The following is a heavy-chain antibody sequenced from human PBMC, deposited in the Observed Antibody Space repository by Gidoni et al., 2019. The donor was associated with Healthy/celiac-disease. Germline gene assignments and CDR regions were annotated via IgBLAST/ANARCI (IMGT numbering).Heavy chain of an antibody. CDR3: ARQADSPGAARPYYFDY. J-gene: IGHJ4*02. CDR2: ST. Sequence: STYYNPSLKSRVTISVDTSKNQFSLKLSSVTAADTAVYYCARQADSPGAARPYYFDYWGQGTLVTVSS. V-gene: IGHV4-39*01. D-gene: IGHD6-6*01.